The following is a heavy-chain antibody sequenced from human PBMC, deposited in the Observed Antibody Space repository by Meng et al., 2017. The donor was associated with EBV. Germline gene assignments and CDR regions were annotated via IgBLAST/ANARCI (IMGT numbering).Heavy chain of an antibody. D-gene: IGHD4-11*01. CDR2: IYYSGST. CDR3: ADYSS. CDR1: GGSISSSSYY. Sequence: HLQLQESGPGLVTPSETLSLPGTVSGGSISSSSYYWGWIRQPPGKGLEWIGSIYYSGSTYYNPSLKSRVTISVDTSKNQFSLKLSSVTAADTAVYYCADYSSWGQGTLVTVSS. J-gene: IGHJ4*02. V-gene: IGHV4-39*07.